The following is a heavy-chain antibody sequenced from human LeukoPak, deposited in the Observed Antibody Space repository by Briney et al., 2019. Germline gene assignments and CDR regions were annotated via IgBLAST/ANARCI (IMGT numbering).Heavy chain of an antibody. CDR2: MHYSGTT. J-gene: IGHJ3*02. CDR3: ARVPRGDVVGATKLAFDI. V-gene: IGHV4-30-4*08. CDR1: GGSISGGSISGYH. D-gene: IGHD1-26*01. Sequence: SETLSLTCSVSGGSISGGSISGYHWSWIRQPPGKGLELIAYMHYSGTTHYNPSLKSRVTISVDTSNKQFSLKLSSVTAADTAVYYCARVPRGDVVGATKLAFDIWGQGTMVTVSS.